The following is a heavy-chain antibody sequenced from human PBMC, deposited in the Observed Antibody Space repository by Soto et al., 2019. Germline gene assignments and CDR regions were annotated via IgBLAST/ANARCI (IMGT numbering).Heavy chain of an antibody. CDR3: AADRYCSGGSCYSGWFDP. CDR2: IVVGSGNT. CDR1: GFTFTSSA. J-gene: IGHJ5*02. D-gene: IGHD2-15*01. Sequence: SVKVSCKASGFTFTSSAVQWVRQARGQRREWIGWIVVGSGNTNYAQKFQERVTITRDMSTSTAYMELSSLRSEDTAVYYCAADRYCSGGSCYSGWFDPWGQGTLVTVSS. V-gene: IGHV1-58*01.